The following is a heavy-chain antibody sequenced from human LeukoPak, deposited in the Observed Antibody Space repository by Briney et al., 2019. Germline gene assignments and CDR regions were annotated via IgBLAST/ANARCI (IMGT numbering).Heavy chain of an antibody. CDR2: IYTSGST. J-gene: IGHJ3*02. V-gene: IGHV4-61*02. CDR1: GGSISSGSYY. CDR3: ARGPPMCSSTSCFPDAFDI. Sequence: PSQTLSLTCTVSGGSISSGSYYWSWIRQPAGKGLEWIGRIYTSGSTNYNPSLKSRVTISVDTSKNQFSLKLSFVTAADTAVYYCARGPPMCSSTSCFPDAFDIWGQGTMVTVSS. D-gene: IGHD2-2*01.